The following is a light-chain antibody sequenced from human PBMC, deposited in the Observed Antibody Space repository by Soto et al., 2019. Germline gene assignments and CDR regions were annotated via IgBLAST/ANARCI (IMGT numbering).Light chain of an antibody. CDR1: KLGDRF. Sequence: SSELTQPPSLSVSPGQTASITCSGNKLGDRFACWYQQKPGQSPVLVIYQDNKRPSGIPERFSGSNSGNTATLTITGTQAMDEADYYCQAWDSTTASFGGGTKLTVL. J-gene: IGLJ2*01. V-gene: IGLV3-1*01. CDR3: QAWDSTTAS. CDR2: QDN.